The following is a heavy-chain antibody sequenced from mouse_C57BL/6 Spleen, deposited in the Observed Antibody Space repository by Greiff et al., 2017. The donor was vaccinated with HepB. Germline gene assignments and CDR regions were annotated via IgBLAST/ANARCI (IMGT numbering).Heavy chain of an antibody. CDR1: GFSLSTSGMG. D-gene: IGHD1-1*01. CDR2: IYWDDDK. Sequence: QVQLKESGPGILQSSQTLSLTCSFSGFSLSTSGMGVSWIRQPSGKGLEWLAHIYWDDDKRYNPSLKSRLTISKDTSRNQVFLKITSVDTADTATYYCARITTVVPYWYFDVWGTGTTVTVSS. CDR3: ARITTVVPYWYFDV. V-gene: IGHV8-12*01. J-gene: IGHJ1*03.